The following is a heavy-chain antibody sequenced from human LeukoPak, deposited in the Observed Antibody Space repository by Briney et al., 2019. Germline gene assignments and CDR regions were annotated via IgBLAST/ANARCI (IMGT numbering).Heavy chain of an antibody. D-gene: IGHD6-19*01. CDR2: ISGSGGTT. CDR1: GFTFSSYA. Sequence: GGSLRLSCAASGFTFSSYAMSWVRQAPGKGLEWVSGISGSGGTTSYADSVKGRFTISRDNSKNTLYLQMNSLGAEDTAVYYCARVQRGIAVALDYWGQGTLATVSS. CDR3: ARVQRGIAVALDY. J-gene: IGHJ4*02. V-gene: IGHV3-23*01.